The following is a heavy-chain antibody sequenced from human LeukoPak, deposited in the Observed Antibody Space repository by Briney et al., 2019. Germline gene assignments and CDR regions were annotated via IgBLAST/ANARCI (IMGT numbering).Heavy chain of an antibody. CDR2: IIPILGIA. CDR1: GGTFSSYA. CDR3: ASDVDIVATDWVAY. D-gene: IGHD5-12*01. J-gene: IGHJ4*02. V-gene: IGHV1-69*04. Sequence: SVKVSCKASGGTFSSYAISWVRQAPGQGLEWMGRIIPILGIANYAQKFQGRVTITADKSTSTAYMELSSLRSEDTAVYYCASDVDIVATDWVAYWGQGTLATVSS.